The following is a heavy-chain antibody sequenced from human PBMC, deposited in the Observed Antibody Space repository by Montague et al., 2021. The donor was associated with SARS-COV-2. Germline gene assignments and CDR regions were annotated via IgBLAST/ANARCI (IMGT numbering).Heavy chain of an antibody. CDR3: ACGEITTRGLIYYYGMDV. V-gene: IGHV4-34*01. CDR1: GGSYSGYY. D-gene: IGHD4-11*01. Sequence: ETLSLTCAVYGGSYSGYYWTWIRQSPRKGLEWIGEINHSGSTNYNPSLKSRVTISVDTSKNQFSLKLSSVTAADTAVYYCACGEITTRGLIYYYGMDVWGQGTTVTVSS. CDR2: INHSGST. J-gene: IGHJ6*02.